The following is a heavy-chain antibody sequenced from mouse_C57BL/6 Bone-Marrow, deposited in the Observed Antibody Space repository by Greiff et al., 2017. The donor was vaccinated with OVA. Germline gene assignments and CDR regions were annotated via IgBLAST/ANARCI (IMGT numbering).Heavy chain of an antibody. D-gene: IGHD2-2*01. CDR3: ARRGLYGYRWYFDV. CDR1: GYTFTDYY. J-gene: IGHJ1*03. Sequence: VQLQQSGAELVRPGASVKLSCKASGYTFTDYYINWVKQRPGQGLEWIARIYPGSGNTYYNEKFKGKATLTAEKSSSTAYMQISSLTSEDSVFYVCARRGLYGYRWYFDVWGTGTTVTVSS. CDR2: IYPGSGNT. V-gene: IGHV1-76*01.